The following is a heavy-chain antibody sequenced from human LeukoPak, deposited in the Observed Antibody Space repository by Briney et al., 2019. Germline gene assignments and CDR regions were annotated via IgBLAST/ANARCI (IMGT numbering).Heavy chain of an antibody. CDR3: ARLYCSGGSCYFCY. V-gene: IGHV3-48*03. Sequence: GGSLRLSCAASGFTFSSYEMHGVRQAPGKGLEWVSYISGSGSTIYYADSVKGRFTISRDNAKNSLYLQMNSLRADDTAVYYCARLYCSGGSCYFCYWGQGTLVTVSS. J-gene: IGHJ4*02. CDR1: GFTFSSYE. CDR2: ISGSGSTI. D-gene: IGHD2-15*01.